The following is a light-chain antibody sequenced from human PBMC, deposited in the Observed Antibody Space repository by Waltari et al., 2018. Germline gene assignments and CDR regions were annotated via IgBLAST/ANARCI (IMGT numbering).Light chain of an antibody. J-gene: IGLJ3*02. Sequence: QSALTQPASVSGSPGQSPPISCPGTSSAVGSYTPVSWYQQHPGKAPKLMMYEGGKRPSGVSNRFSGSKSGNTASLTISGLQAEDEADYYCCSYAGSLWVFGGGTKLTVL. CDR1: SSAVGSYTP. V-gene: IGLV2-23*01. CDR2: EGG. CDR3: CSYAGSLWV.